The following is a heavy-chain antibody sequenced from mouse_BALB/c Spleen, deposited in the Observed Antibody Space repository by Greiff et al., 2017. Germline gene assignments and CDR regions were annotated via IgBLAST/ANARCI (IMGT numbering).Heavy chain of an antibody. J-gene: IGHJ2*01. D-gene: IGHD3-3*01. V-gene: IGHV5-17*02. Sequence: EVMLVESGGGLVQPGGSRKLSCAASGFTFSSFGMHWVRQAPEKGLEWVAYISSGSSTIYYADTVKGRFTISRDNPKNTLFLQMTSLRSEDTAMYYCARGGGDVDYWGQGTTLTVSS. CDR2: ISSGSSTI. CDR3: ARGGGDVDY. CDR1: GFTFSSFG.